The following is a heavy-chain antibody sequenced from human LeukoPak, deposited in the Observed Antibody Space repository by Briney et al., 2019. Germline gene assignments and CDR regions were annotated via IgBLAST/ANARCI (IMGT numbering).Heavy chain of an antibody. CDR1: GGSISRSNW. Sequence: LETLSLTCAVSGGSISRSNWWSWVRQPPGKRLEWIGEMYHSGSTNYNPSLKSRVTISVDKSKNQFSLKLSSVTAADTAVYYCARRAINDDYVWGSYLANYFDYWGQGTLVTVSS. CDR3: ARRAINDDYVWGSYLANYFDY. J-gene: IGHJ4*02. V-gene: IGHV4-4*02. D-gene: IGHD3-16*02. CDR2: MYHSGST.